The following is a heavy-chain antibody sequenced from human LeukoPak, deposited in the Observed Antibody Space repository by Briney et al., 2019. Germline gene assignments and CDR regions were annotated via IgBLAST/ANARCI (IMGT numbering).Heavy chain of an antibody. CDR3: ARQFATASADTRGYFVF. V-gene: IGHV4-39*01. CDR1: GASIISSNDY. J-gene: IGHJ4*03. Sequence: PSETLSLTCSVSGASIISSNDYWDWIRQAPGKGLEWIGSITYDGSAHYNPSLMSRATILVDTSKNQFSLKLSSVTAADAAMYYCARQFATASADTRGYFVFWGQGAVVTISS. D-gene: IGHD2-2*01. CDR2: ITYDGSA.